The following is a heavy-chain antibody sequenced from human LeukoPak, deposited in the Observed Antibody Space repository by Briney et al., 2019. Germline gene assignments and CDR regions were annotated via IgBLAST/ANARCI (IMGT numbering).Heavy chain of an antibody. V-gene: IGHV4-4*07. J-gene: IGHJ4*02. CDR2: IYTSGST. CDR3: ARGPYYDILTGYYDLDY. CDR1: GGSISSYY. D-gene: IGHD3-9*01. Sequence: SETLSLTCTVSGGSISSYYWSWLRQPAGKGLEWVGRIYTSGSTNYNPSLKSRVTMSVDTSKNQFSLKLSSVTAADTAVYYCARGPYYDILTGYYDLDYWGQGTLVTVSS.